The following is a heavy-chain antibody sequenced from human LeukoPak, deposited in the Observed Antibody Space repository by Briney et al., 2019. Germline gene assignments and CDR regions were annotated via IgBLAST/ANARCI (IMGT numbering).Heavy chain of an antibody. CDR2: IYYSGST. V-gene: IGHV4-59*01. J-gene: IGHJ4*02. CDR1: GGSISSYY. Sequence: PSETLSLTCTVSGGSISSYYWTWIRQPPGKGLEWIGYIYYSGSTNYNPSLKSRVTISVDTSKNQFSLKLSSVTAADTAVYYCARDVGGWLHFALWGQGTLVTVSS. D-gene: IGHD5-24*01. CDR3: ARDVGGWLHFAL.